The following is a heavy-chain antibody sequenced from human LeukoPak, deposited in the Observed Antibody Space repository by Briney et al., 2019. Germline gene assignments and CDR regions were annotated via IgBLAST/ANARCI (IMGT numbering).Heavy chain of an antibody. D-gene: IGHD3-3*01. V-gene: IGHV3-7*04. CDR2: IKEDGSAE. J-gene: IGHJ4*02. Sequence: GGSLRLSCAASGFTFSKTWMSWVRQTPEKGLEWVANIKEDGSAEYYVDSAKGRFTISRDNARNSLYLQMNSLRAEDTAIYYCAKDDDGYYWGQGILVTVSS. CDR1: GFTFSKTW. CDR3: AKDDDGYY.